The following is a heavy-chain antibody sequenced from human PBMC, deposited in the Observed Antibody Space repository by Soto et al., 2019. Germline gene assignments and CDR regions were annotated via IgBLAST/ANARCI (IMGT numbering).Heavy chain of an antibody. D-gene: IGHD4-17*01. J-gene: IGHJ6*02. CDR2: IWYDGSNK. V-gene: IGHV3-33*08. Sequence: GGSLRLSCAASGFTFSSYGMNWVRQAPGKGLEWLAVIWYDGSNKYYSDSVKGRFTISRDNSKNTLYLQMNSLRAEDSAVYYCARDRRYGDYEYGMDVWGQGTTVTVSS. CDR3: ARDRRYGDYEYGMDV. CDR1: GFTFSSYG.